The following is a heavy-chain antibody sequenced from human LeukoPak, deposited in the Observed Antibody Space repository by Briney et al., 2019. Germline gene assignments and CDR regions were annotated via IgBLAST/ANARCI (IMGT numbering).Heavy chain of an antibody. D-gene: IGHD3-10*01. CDR2: ISYDGSNK. CDR1: GFTFSSYG. J-gene: IGHJ4*02. V-gene: IGHV3-30*03. Sequence: PRRSLRLSCAASGFTFSSYGMHWVRQAPGKGLEWVAVISYDGSNKYYADSVKGRFTISRDNSKNTLYLQMNSLRAEDTAVYYCARGPRGYWGQGTLVTVSS. CDR3: ARGPRGY.